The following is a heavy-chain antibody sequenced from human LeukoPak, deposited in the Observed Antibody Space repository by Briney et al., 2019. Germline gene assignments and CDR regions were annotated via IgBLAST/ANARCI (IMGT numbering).Heavy chain of an antibody. CDR1: GYSISSGYF. Sequence: ETLSLSCTVSGYSISSGYFRGWIRQPPGKGVEWSGTIYHSGSTYYNPSLNSRVTISVDTSKNQFSLKLTSVTAAYTAGYYRTRDYRYCCDCRWENRPSCYYYYYEVQGKVATVTVSS. J-gene: IGHJ6*03. D-gene: IGHD2-15*01. V-gene: IGHV4-38-2*02. CDR3: TRDYRYCCDCRWENRPSCYYYYYEV. CDR2: IYHSGST.